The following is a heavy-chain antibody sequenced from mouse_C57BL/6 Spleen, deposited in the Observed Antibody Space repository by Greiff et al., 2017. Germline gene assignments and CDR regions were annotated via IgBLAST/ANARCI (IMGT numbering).Heavy chain of an antibody. CDR2: ISSGGSYT. V-gene: IGHV5-6*02. J-gene: IGHJ2*01. CDR3: ARNPENYFDY. Sequence: EVKLLESGGDLAKPGGSLKLSCAASGFTFSSYGMSWVRQTPDKRLEWVATISSGGSYTYYPDSVKGRFTISRDNAKNTLYLQRSSLKSEDTAKYDCARNPENYFDYWGQGTTLTVSS. CDR1: GFTFSSYG.